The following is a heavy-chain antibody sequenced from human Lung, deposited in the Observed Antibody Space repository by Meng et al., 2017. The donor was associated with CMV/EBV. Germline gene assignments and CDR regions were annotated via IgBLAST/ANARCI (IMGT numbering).Heavy chain of an antibody. D-gene: IGHD1-26*01. Sequence: GAXXRISCAASGSTTNSHRMNWVRQARGKGLEWVANIKPDGSEKCYVDSVKGRFTISTDSAKNSVFMQMNRLRDDDAAVYYCVRSLGGSENFWGQGTLVTVSS. CDR3: VRSLGGSENF. CDR2: IKPDGSEK. CDR1: GSTTNSHR. V-gene: IGHV3-7*03. J-gene: IGHJ4*02.